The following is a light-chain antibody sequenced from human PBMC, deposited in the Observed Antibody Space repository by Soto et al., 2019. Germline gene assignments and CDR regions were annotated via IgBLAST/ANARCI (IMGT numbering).Light chain of an antibody. V-gene: IGKV1-5*03. CDR2: KAS. CDR3: QQYKSYSWT. CDR1: QSISSW. J-gene: IGKJ1*01. Sequence: DIQMTQSPSPLSSSVGDRVTITCRTSQSISSWLAWYQQKPGKAPKLLIYKASSLESGVPSRFSGSGSGTEFTLTISSLQPDDFATYYCQQYKSYSWTVGQGTKVDIK.